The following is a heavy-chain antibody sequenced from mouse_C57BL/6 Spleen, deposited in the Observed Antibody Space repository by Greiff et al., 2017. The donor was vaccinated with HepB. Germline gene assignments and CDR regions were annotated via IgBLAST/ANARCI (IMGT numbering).Heavy chain of an antibody. CDR2: INPSSGYT. V-gene: IGHV1-7*01. CDR1: GYTFTSYW. Sequence: QVQLQQSGAELAKPGASVKLSCKASGYTFTSYWMHWVKQRPGQGLEWIGYINPSSGYTKYNQKFKDKATLTADKSSSTAYMQLSSLTYEDSAVYYCARERSGDNYAMDYWGQGTTVTVSS. D-gene: IGHD3-2*02. CDR3: ARERSGDNYAMDY. J-gene: IGHJ4*01.